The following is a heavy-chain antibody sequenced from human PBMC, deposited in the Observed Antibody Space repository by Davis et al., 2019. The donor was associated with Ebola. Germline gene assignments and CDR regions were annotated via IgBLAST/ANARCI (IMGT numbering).Heavy chain of an antibody. D-gene: IGHD2-2*01. CDR3: AREYCSSTSCYHYYYYGMDV. Sequence: GGSLRLSCAASGYTFTSYAMHWVRQAPGQRLEWMGWINAGNGNTKYSQKFQGRVTITRDTSASTAYMELSSLRSEDTAVYYCAREYCSSTSCYHYYYYGMDVWGQGTTVTVSS. CDR1: GYTFTSYA. J-gene: IGHJ6*02. V-gene: IGHV1-3*01. CDR2: INAGNGNT.